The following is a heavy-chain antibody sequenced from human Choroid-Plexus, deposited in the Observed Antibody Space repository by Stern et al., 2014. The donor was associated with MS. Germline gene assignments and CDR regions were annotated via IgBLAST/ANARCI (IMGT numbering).Heavy chain of an antibody. CDR3: AKDRQYLTYFFDH. D-gene: IGHD2-8*01. V-gene: IGHV3-30*18. CDR2: VSYDGSNK. Sequence: VHLVESGGGVVQPGRPLRLSCAASGFTFGSCAMHWVRQAPGKGLEWVAGVSYDGSNKDYADSVKGRFTVSRDNSQNTLYMQMSSLRAEDTAVYYCAKDRQYLTYFFDHWGQGSLVTVSS. CDR1: GFTFGSCA. J-gene: IGHJ5*02.